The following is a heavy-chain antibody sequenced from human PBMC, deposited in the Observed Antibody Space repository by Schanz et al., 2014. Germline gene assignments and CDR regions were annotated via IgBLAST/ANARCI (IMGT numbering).Heavy chain of an antibody. CDR3: AKGMGYCSGGTCYDYYYYGLDV. CDR1: GFTFSSYA. Sequence: EVQLLDSGGGLVQPGGSLRLSCAASGFTFSSYAMSWVRQAPGKGLEWVSTISASGGSTYYADSVKGRFTISRDNSENTLYRQMNSLSADDTAVFYCAKGMGYCSGGTCYDYYYYGLDVWGQGTTVTVSS. J-gene: IGHJ6*02. CDR2: ISASGGST. V-gene: IGHV3-23*01. D-gene: IGHD2-15*01.